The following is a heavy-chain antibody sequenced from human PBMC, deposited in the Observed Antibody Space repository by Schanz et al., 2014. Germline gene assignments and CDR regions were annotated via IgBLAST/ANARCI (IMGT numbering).Heavy chain of an antibody. CDR2: IWYDGSNK. CDR1: GFTFSSYG. J-gene: IGHJ5*02. D-gene: IGHD5-12*01. Sequence: QVQLVESGGGVVQPGRSLRLSCAASGFTFSSYGMHWVRQAPGKGLEWVAVIWYDGSNKYYADSVKGRFTVSRDNSKNTVYLHMNSLRDEDTAVYYCAKDMNREATAPESWGQGTLVVVSS. CDR3: AKDMNREATAPES. V-gene: IGHV3-33*06.